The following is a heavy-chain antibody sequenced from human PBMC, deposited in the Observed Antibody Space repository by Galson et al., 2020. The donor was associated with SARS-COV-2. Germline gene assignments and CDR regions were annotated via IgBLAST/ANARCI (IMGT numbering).Heavy chain of an antibody. V-gene: IGHV3-23*01. CDR3: ARGSRREGYNL. Sequence: GGTLRLSCAVSGFSVNSYSMSWVRQAPGRGLEWVSSIVGNGKTSYADSVKGRFTISRDHTKNTLFLQMNSLRGEDTALYDCARGSRREGYNLWGQGSLATGSS. J-gene: IGHJ4*02. CDR1: GFSVNSYS. CDR2: IVGNGKT. D-gene: IGHD5-12*01.